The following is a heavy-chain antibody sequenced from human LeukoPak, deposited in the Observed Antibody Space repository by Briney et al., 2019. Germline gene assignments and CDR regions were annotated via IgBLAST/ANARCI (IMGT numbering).Heavy chain of an antibody. CDR1: GGSISSYY. V-gene: IGHV4-59*01. J-gene: IGHJ4*02. D-gene: IGHD6-13*01. Sequence: NPSETLSLTCTVSGGSISSYYWSWIRQPPGKGLEWIGYLYYSGSTNYNPSLKSRVAISVDTSKTQFSLRLTSVTAADTAVYYCGLGYSSSWRTPAAIDYWGLGTLVTVSS. CDR2: LYYSGST. CDR3: GLGYSSSWRTPAAIDY.